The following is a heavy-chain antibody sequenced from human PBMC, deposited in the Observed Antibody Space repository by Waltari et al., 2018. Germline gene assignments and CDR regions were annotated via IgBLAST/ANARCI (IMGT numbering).Heavy chain of an antibody. CDR2: LDPEDGQA. CDR3: AAALGGGISASRPFHF. CDR1: GEPFTDNY. J-gene: IGHJ3*01. V-gene: IGHV1-69-2*01. D-gene: IGHD3-10*01. Sequence: EVQLLQSGAEVKQPGTPVKISCKVSGEPFTDNYIHWIQQAPGKGLQWMGLLDPEDGQAVYAEKFQGRVTMTADTSIHTAYMELTSLTSEDTAFYYCAAALGGGISASRPFHFWGQGTMITVSS.